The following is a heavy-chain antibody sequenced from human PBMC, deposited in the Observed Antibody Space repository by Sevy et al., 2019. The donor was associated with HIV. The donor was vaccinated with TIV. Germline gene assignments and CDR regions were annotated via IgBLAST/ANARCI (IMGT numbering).Heavy chain of an antibody. CDR3: ARDREYCSGGSCSDAFDI. J-gene: IGHJ3*02. CDR2: INPNSGGT. CDR1: GYTFTGYY. D-gene: IGHD2-15*01. Sequence: ASVKVSCKASGYTFTGYYMHWVRQAPGQGLEWMGWINPNSGGTNYAQKFQGRVTMTRDTSISTAYMELSRLRSDDTAVYYCARDREYCSGGSCSDAFDIWGQGTMVTV. V-gene: IGHV1-2*02.